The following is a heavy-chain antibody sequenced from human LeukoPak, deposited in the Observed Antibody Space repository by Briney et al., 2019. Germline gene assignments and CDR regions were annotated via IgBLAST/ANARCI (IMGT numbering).Heavy chain of an antibody. D-gene: IGHD3-16*02. CDR3: AILGSLGELSLSFDY. CDR1: GYSIGSGYY. CDR2: IYHSGST. V-gene: IGHV4-38-2*01. Sequence: SETLSLTCAVSGYSIGSGYYWGWIRQPPGKGLEWIGSIYHSGSTYYNPSLKSRVTISVDTSKNQFSLKLSSVTAADTAVYYCAILGSLGELSLSFDYWGQGTLVTVSS. J-gene: IGHJ4*02.